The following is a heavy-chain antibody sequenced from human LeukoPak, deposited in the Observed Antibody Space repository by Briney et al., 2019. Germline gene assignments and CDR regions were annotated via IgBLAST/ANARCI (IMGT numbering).Heavy chain of an antibody. D-gene: IGHD2-8*01. CDR3: ARGPGSSVYASAIDH. CDR2: IWHDGNNK. Sequence: GGSLRLSCAASGFTFSSYGMHWVRQAPGKGLEWAAVIWHDGNNKYYAGSVKGRFTISRDNSKNTLYLQMNSLRAEDTAVYYCARGPGSSVYASAIDHWGQGTLVTVSS. J-gene: IGHJ4*02. V-gene: IGHV3-33*01. CDR1: GFTFSSYG.